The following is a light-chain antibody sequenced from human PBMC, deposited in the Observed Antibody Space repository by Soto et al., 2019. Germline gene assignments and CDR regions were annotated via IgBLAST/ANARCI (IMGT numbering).Light chain of an antibody. CDR1: SSDIGAYDY. J-gene: IGLJ1*01. CDR2: EVS. CDR3: CSFTSSNTHV. Sequence: QSALTQPASLSGSPGQSITISCTGTSSDIGAYDYVSWYQQHPGKVPKLILFEVSKRPSGVSGRFSGSKSGNTASLTISGLQAEDEADYYCCSFTSSNTHVFGTGTKLTVL. V-gene: IGLV2-14*01.